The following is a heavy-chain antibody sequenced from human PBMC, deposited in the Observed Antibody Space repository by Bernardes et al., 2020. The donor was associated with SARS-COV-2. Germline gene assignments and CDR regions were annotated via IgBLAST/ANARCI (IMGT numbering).Heavy chain of an antibody. Sequence: GGSLRLSCAASGFTFSSYGMHWVRQAPGKGLEWVAVISYDGSNKYYADSVKGRFTISRDNSKNTLYLQMNSLRAEDTAVYYCAKGRGRELLLNAFDIWGQGTMVTVSS. CDR2: ISYDGSNK. CDR1: GFTFSSYG. V-gene: IGHV3-30*18. D-gene: IGHD1-26*01. J-gene: IGHJ3*02. CDR3: AKGRGRELLLNAFDI.